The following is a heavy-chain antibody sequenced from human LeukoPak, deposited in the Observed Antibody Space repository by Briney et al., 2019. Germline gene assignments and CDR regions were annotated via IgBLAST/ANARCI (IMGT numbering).Heavy chain of an antibody. CDR1: GYTFTDYY. Sequence: ASVKVSCEASGYTFTDYYIHWVRQAPGQGLEWMGIINPSGGSTSYAQKFQGRVTMTRDTSTSTVYMELSSLRSEDTAVYYCARDAFLSGSLSPVDYWGQGTLVTVSS. V-gene: IGHV1-46*01. D-gene: IGHD5-12*01. CDR2: INPSGGST. J-gene: IGHJ4*02. CDR3: ARDAFLSGSLSPVDY.